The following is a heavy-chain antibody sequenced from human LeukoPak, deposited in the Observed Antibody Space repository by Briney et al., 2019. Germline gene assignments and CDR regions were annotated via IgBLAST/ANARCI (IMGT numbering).Heavy chain of an antibody. CDR3: ARQGDSSGYSDY. Sequence: SETLFLTCTVSGYSISSGYYWGWIRQPPGKGLEWIGSIYHSGSTYYNPSLKSRVTISVDTSKNQFSLKLSSVTAADTAVYYCARQGDSSGYSDYWGQGTLVTVSS. V-gene: IGHV4-38-2*02. CDR2: IYHSGST. CDR1: GYSISSGYY. J-gene: IGHJ4*02. D-gene: IGHD3-22*01.